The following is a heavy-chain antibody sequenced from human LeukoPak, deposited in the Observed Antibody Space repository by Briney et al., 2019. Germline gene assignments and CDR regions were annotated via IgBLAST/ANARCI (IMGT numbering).Heavy chain of an antibody. CDR3: ARDVQLNWFDP. CDR1: GGSIGSSNYY. Sequence: GSLSLTCTVSGGSIGSSNYYWGWIRQPPGKGLEWIGSIYYSGSTYYNPSLKSRVTISVDTSKNQFSLKLSSVTAADTAVYYCARDVQLNWFDPWGQGTLVTVSS. CDR2: IYYSGST. V-gene: IGHV4-39*02. J-gene: IGHJ5*02. D-gene: IGHD1-1*01.